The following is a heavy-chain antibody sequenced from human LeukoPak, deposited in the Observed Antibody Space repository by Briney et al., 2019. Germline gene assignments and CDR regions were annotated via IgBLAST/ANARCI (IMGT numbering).Heavy chain of an antibody. CDR1: GYTFTSYD. J-gene: IGHJ2*01. Sequence: ASVKVSCKASGYTFTSYDINWVRQATGQGLEWMGWMNPNSGGTNYAPKFQGRVTMTRDTSISKAYMELSRLRSDDTAVYYCARAPYDYDSSGYYERAYWYFDLWGRGTLVSVST. CDR3: ARAPYDYDSSGYYERAYWYFDL. V-gene: IGHV1-2*02. CDR2: MNPNSGGT. D-gene: IGHD3-22*01.